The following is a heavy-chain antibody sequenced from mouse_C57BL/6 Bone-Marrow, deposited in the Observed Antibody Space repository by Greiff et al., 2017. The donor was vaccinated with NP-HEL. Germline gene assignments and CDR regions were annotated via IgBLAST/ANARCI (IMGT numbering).Heavy chain of an antibody. CDR3: ARDRDYYYWYFGV. CDR1: GFTFSDYY. Sequence: EVKLVEPEGGLVQPGSSMKLSCTASGFTFSDYYMAWVRQVPEKGLEWVANINYDGSSTNYIDSLKSRFIITRDKAKNILYLQMSILKSEDTATYYCARDRDYYYWYFGVRGTATTVTVSS. D-gene: IGHD1-1*01. J-gene: IGHJ1*03. V-gene: IGHV5-16*01. CDR2: INYDGSST.